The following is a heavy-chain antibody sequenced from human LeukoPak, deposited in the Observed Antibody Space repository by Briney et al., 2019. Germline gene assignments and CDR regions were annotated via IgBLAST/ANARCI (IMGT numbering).Heavy chain of an antibody. Sequence: SSVKVSCKASGGAFSSYTISWGRQAPGQGLKWMGRIIPILGIANYAQKFQGRVTITADKSTSTAYMELSSLRSEDTAVYYCARDMVPAAIDVVRFDPWGEGTLVTVSS. CDR2: IIPILGIA. CDR1: GGAFSSYT. V-gene: IGHV1-69*04. D-gene: IGHD2-2*02. CDR3: ARDMVPAAIDVVRFDP. J-gene: IGHJ5*02.